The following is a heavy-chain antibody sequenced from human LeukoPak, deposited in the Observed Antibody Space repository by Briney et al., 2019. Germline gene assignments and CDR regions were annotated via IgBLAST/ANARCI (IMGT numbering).Heavy chain of an antibody. CDR2: IYHSGST. D-gene: IGHD3-10*01. CDR1: GGSISSGGYS. CDR3: ARTVRGANFDY. V-gene: IGHV4-30-2*01. Sequence: PSQTLSLTCAVSGGSISSGGYSWSWIRQPPGKDLEWIGYIYHSGSTYYNPSLKSRVTISVDRSKNQFSLKLSSVTAADTAVYYCARTVRGANFDYWGQGTLVTVSS. J-gene: IGHJ4*02.